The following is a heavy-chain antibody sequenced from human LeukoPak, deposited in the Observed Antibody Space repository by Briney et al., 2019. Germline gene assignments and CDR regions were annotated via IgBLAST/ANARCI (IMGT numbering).Heavy chain of an antibody. V-gene: IGHV4-39*07. CDR2: IFYSGRT. CDR1: GGSIGSSDSF. Sequence: PSETLSLTCTVSGGSIGSSDSFWGWIRQPPGKGLEWIGSIFYSGRTYYNPSLKSRVTMSVDTSKNQFSLRLSSVNAADTAVYYCARDILATSIAAPYYWGQGTLVTVSS. D-gene: IGHD6-13*01. J-gene: IGHJ4*02. CDR3: ARDILATSIAAPYY.